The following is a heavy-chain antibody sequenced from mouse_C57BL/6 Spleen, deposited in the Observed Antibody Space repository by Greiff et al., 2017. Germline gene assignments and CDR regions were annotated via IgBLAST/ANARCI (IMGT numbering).Heavy chain of an antibody. CDR1: GYTFTSYC. V-gene: IGHV1-7*01. CDR3: ARSGVSMITTKGYYAMDY. CDR2: INPSSGYT. J-gene: IGHJ4*01. Sequence: VQLQESGAELAKPGASVKLSCKASGYTFTSYCMHWVKQRPGQGLEWIGYINPSSGYTKYNQKFKDKATLPADKSSSTAYMQLSSLTYEDAAVYYCARSGVSMITTKGYYAMDYWGQGTSVTVSS. D-gene: IGHD2-4*01.